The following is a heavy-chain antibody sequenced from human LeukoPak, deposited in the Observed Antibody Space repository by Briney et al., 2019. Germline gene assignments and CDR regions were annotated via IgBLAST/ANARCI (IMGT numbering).Heavy chain of an antibody. D-gene: IGHD6-19*01. V-gene: IGHV4-4*07. CDR1: GGSISSYY. J-gene: IGHJ4*02. Sequence: PSETLSLTCTVSGGSISSYYWSWIRQPAGKGLEWIGRIYTSGSTNYNPSLKSRVTMSVDTSRNQFSLKLSSVTAADTAVYYCARTLGSGWTRYFDYWGQGTLVTVSS. CDR2: IYTSGST. CDR3: ARTLGSGWTRYFDY.